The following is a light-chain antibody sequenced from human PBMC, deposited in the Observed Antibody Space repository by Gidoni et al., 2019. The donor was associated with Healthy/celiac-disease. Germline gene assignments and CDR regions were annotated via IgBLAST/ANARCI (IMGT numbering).Light chain of an antibody. J-gene: IGLJ3*02. CDR3: SSYAGSNIWV. CDR2: EVS. V-gene: IGLV2-8*01. Sequence: QSALTQPPSASGSPGQSVTISCPGTSSDVGGYNYVSWYQHHPGKAPKLMIYEVSKRPSGVPDRFSGSKSGNTASLTVSGLQAEDEADYYCSSYAGSNIWVFGGGTKLTVL. CDR1: SSDVGGYNY.